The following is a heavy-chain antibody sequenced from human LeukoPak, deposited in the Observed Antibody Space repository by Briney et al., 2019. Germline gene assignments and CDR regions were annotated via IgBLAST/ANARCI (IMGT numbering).Heavy chain of an antibody. V-gene: IGHV1-2*02. CDR2: INPMSGGT. J-gene: IGHJ4*02. D-gene: IGHD6-19*01. Sequence: ASVKVSCKASGYAFTGYYIHWVRQAPGQGLEWMGWINPMSGGTNYAQKFQGRVTMTSHTSISTAYMELSSLGSDDTAVYYCARLNARVYSTDWYGMADSWGQGTLVTVSS. CDR1: GYAFTGYY. CDR3: ARLNARVYSTDWYGMADS.